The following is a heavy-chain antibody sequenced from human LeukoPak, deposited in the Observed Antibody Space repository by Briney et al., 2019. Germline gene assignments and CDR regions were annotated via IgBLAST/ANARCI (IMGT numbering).Heavy chain of an antibody. J-gene: IGHJ3*02. CDR3: ARRLHTPFYGDDAFDI. CDR1: GFTFSSYA. D-gene: IGHD3-10*01. Sequence: PGGSLRLSCAASGFTFSSYAMSWVRQAPGKGLEWVSYISSSGSTIYYADSVKGRFTISRDNAKNSLYLQMNSLKASDTAMYYCARRLHTPFYGDDAFDIWGQGTMVTVSS. V-gene: IGHV3-48*04. CDR2: ISSSGSTI.